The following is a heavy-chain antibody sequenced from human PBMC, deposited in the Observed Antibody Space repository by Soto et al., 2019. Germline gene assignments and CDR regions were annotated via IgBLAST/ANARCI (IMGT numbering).Heavy chain of an antibody. V-gene: IGHV3-33*01. CDR2: IWYDGSNK. J-gene: IGHJ4*02. Sequence: GGSLRLSCAASGFTFSSYGMHWVRQAPGKGLEWVAVIWYDGSNKYYADSVKGRFTISRDNSKNTLYLQMNSLRAEDTAVYYCARAGEREGYYSSGQNLDYWGQGTLVTVSS. CDR1: GFTFSSYG. D-gene: IGHD6-19*01. CDR3: ARAGEREGYYSSGQNLDY.